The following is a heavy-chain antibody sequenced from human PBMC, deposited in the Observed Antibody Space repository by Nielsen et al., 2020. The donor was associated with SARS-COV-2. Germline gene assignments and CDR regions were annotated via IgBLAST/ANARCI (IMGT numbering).Heavy chain of an antibody. CDR3: ARRWYGSDSDREAFDI. CDR1: GFTFSTYT. Sequence: GESLKISCAASGFTFSTYTMTWVRQAPGKGLEWVAAVDATSNYIYYADAVRGRFTISRDNAKSSLYLQMDSLRAEDTAVYYCARRWYGSDSDREAFDIWGRGTMVTVSS. CDR2: VDATSNYI. V-gene: IGHV3-21*01. J-gene: IGHJ3*02. D-gene: IGHD3-10*01.